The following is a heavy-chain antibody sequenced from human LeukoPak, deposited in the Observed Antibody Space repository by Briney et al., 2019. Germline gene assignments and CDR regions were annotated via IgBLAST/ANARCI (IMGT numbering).Heavy chain of an antibody. CDR3: ARELSYYYDSSGYHFPFQH. D-gene: IGHD3-22*01. Sequence: GGSPRLSCAASGFTFSDYYMSWIRQAPGKGLEWVSYISSSGSTIYYADSVKGRFTISRDNAKNSLYLQMNSLRAEDTAVYYCARELSYYYDSSGYHFPFQHWGQGTLVTVSS. J-gene: IGHJ1*01. CDR1: GFTFSDYY. V-gene: IGHV3-11*01. CDR2: ISSSGSTI.